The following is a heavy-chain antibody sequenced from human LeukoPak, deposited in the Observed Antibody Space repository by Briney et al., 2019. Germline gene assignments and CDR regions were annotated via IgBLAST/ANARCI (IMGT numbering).Heavy chain of an antibody. V-gene: IGHV4-39*01. CDR1: GGSISSSSYY. CDR3: ARRLAGTEAY. CDR2: IYYSGSA. D-gene: IGHD6-13*01. Sequence: SETLSLTCTVSGGSISSSSYYWGWIRQPPGKGLEWIGSIYYSGSAYYNPSLKSRVTISVDTSKNQFSLKLSSVTAADTAVYYCARRLAGTEAYWGQGTLSPSPQ. J-gene: IGHJ4*02.